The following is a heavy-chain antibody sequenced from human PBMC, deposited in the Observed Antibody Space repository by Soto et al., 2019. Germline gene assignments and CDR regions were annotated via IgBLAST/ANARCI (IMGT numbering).Heavy chain of an antibody. J-gene: IGHJ5*02. D-gene: IGHD6-6*01. Sequence: PXESLTISCRGSGYIFTNYWITWVRQMPGKGLEWMGRIDPADSYTSYSPSFQGHVTISSDKSINTAYLHWNTLKPSDTAIYYCARPYSISLKNWLEPWGQGTLVTVSS. V-gene: IGHV5-10-1*01. CDR2: IDPADSYT. CDR1: GYIFTNYW. CDR3: ARPYSISLKNWLEP.